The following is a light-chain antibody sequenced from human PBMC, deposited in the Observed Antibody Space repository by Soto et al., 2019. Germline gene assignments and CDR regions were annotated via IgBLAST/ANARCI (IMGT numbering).Light chain of an antibody. J-gene: IGLJ3*02. Sequence: QLVLTQSPSASASLGASVKLTCTLSSGHSTYAIAWHQQQPEKGPRYLMKLDSDGSHSKGDGIPDRFSGSSSGAERYLTISSLQSEYEADYYCQTWATVPDWVFGGGTKVTVL. CDR2: LDSDGSH. V-gene: IGLV4-69*01. CDR1: SGHSTYA. CDR3: QTWATVPDWV.